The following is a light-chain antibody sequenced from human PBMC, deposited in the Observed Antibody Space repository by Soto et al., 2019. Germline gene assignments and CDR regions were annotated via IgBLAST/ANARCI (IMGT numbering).Light chain of an antibody. CDR2: GAS. V-gene: IGKV3-15*01. Sequence: EIVMTQSPATLSGSGGERATLSCRSSRSVSRNFACYQQNHGQAPRIIIYGASTRATGIQARFSGSGSGTAFTLTISSLQSEDFAVYYCQQYNNWPRTFGQGTTVDMK. CDR3: QQYNNWPRT. J-gene: IGKJ1*01. CDR1: RSVSRN.